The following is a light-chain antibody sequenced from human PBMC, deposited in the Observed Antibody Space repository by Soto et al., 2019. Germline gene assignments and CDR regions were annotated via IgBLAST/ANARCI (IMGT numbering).Light chain of an antibody. Sequence: EMVLTQSPATLSLSPGERATLSCRASQSVSSFLAWYQQKPGQAPRLLIYDASNRATGIPARFSGSGSGTDFTLTISGLEHEDFAVYYCQHRAKWPLTFGGGTKVEIK. V-gene: IGKV3-11*01. J-gene: IGKJ4*01. CDR2: DAS. CDR3: QHRAKWPLT. CDR1: QSVSSF.